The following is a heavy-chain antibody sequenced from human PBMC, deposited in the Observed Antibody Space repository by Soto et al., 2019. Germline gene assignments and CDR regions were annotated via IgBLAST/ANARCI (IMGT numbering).Heavy chain of an antibody. V-gene: IGHV4-61*01. CDR1: GEALGSGQSY. Sequence: QVQLQESGPGLVKSSETLSLICFVSGEALGSGQSYWNWIRQAPGKGLEWIGHTFVTGATKYSASLKSRVTMSVDTSKSQISLTLTFVTAADSATYFCARGLSDSAGSSFGRRMDVWGQGTTVTVSS. D-gene: IGHD3-10*01. CDR3: ARGLSDSAGSSFGRRMDV. J-gene: IGHJ6*02. CDR2: TFVTGAT.